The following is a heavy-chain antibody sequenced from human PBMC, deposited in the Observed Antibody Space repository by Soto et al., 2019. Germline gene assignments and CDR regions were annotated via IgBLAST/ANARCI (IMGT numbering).Heavy chain of an antibody. D-gene: IGHD4-17*01. CDR1: GFTFSSYA. Sequence: GGSLRLSCAASGFTFSSYAMSWVRQAPGKGLEWVSAISGSGGSTYYADSVKGRFTISRDNSKNTLYLQMNSLRAEDTAVYYCAKESGDYEGYHYYGMDVWGQGTTVTVSS. CDR2: ISGSGGST. CDR3: AKESGDYEGYHYYGMDV. J-gene: IGHJ6*02. V-gene: IGHV3-23*01.